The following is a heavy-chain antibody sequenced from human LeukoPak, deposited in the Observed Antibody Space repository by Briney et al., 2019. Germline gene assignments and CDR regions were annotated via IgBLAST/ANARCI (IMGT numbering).Heavy chain of an antibody. CDR1: GFTFSSYW. Sequence: GGSLRLSCAASGFTFSSYWMSWGRQAPGKGLEWVANIKQDGSEKYYVDSVKGRFTISRDNAKNSLYLQMNSLRAEDTAVYYCARDFGGWYNYYYMDVWGKGTTVTISS. CDR2: IKQDGSEK. CDR3: ARDFGGWYNYYYMDV. J-gene: IGHJ6*03. V-gene: IGHV3-7*01. D-gene: IGHD6-19*01.